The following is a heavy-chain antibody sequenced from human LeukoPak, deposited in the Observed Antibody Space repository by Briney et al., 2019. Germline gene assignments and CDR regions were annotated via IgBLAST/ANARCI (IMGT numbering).Heavy chain of an antibody. D-gene: IGHD1-1*01. CDR3: ARHPGQVTNDRYFDG. CDR2: IHPRRGDT. Sequence: ASVKVSCKTSGYSFTAFYIRWVRQAPGQGLEWMGWIHPRRGDTNYAQKFQGRVTMTRDTSISTAYLDLSRLSSDDTAVYYCARHPGQVTNDRYFDGWGRTVLVTVSS. J-gene: IGHJ2*01. V-gene: IGHV1-2*02. CDR1: GYSFTAFY.